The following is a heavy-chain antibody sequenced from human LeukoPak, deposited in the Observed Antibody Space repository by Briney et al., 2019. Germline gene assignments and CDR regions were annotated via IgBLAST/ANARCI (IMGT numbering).Heavy chain of an antibody. V-gene: IGHV3-30-3*01. J-gene: IGHJ4*02. D-gene: IGHD6-13*01. CDR1: GFTFSSYA. CDR2: ISYDGSNK. Sequence: PGGSLRLSCAASGFTFSSYAMHWVRQAPGKGLEWVAVISYDGSNKYYADSVKGRFTISRDNSKNTLYLQMNSLRAEDTAVYYCAKGEDSSSWTLDYWGQGTLVTVSS. CDR3: AKGEDSSSWTLDY.